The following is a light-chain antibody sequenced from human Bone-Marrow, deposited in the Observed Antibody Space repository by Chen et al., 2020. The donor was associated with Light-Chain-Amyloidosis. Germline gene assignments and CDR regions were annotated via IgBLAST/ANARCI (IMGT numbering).Light chain of an antibody. CDR2: DDS. J-gene: IGLJ3*02. CDR1: NIGSTS. Sequence: SYVLTQPSSVSVAPGQTATIACGGNNIGSTSVHWYQQTPGQAPLLFVYDDSDRPSGIPERLAGSNSENTATLTISRVEAGDEADYYCQVWDRSSDRPVFGGGTKLTVL. CDR3: QVWDRSSDRPV. V-gene: IGLV3-21*02.